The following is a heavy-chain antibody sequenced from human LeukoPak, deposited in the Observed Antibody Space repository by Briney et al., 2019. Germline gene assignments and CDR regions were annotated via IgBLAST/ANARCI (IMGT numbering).Heavy chain of an antibody. J-gene: IGHJ4*02. CDR3: ARGPKGSYDYVWGSYRFPLDY. CDR1: GGSISSYY. Sequence: PSETLSLTCTVSGGSISSYYWSWIRQPPGKGLEWIGYIYYSGSTNYNPSLKSRVTISVDTSKNQFSLKLSSVTAADTAVYYCARGPKGSYDYVWGSYRFPLDYWGQGTLVTVSS. D-gene: IGHD3-16*02. V-gene: IGHV4-59*01. CDR2: IYYSGST.